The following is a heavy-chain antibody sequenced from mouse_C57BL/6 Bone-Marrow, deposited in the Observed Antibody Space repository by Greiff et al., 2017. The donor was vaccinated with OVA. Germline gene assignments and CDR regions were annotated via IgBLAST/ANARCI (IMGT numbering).Heavy chain of an antibody. CDR3: AREGYDYDWYFDV. D-gene: IGHD2-4*01. CDR1: GFTFSDYY. V-gene: IGHV5-16*01. CDR2: INYDGSST. J-gene: IGHJ1*03. Sequence: EVKLMESEGGLVQPGSSMKLSCTASGFTFSDYYMAWVRQVPEKGLEWVANINYDGSSTYYLDSLKSRFIISRDNAKNILYLQMSSLKSEDTATYYCAREGYDYDWYFDVWGTGTTVTVSS.